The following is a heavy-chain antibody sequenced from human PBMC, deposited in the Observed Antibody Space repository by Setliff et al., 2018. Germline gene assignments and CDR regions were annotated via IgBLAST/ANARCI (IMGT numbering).Heavy chain of an antibody. CDR1: GGSISSSSYY. CDR3: ARHRAEDYYGSGTIIWWWFDP. Sequence: SETLSLTCTVSGGSISSSSYYWGWIRQPPGKGLEWIGSIYHSGSTYYNPSLKSRVTISVDTSKNQFSLKLSSVTAADTAVYYCARHRAEDYYGSGTIIWWWFDPWGQGTLVTVSS. CDR2: IYHSGST. D-gene: IGHD3-10*01. V-gene: IGHV4-39*01. J-gene: IGHJ5*02.